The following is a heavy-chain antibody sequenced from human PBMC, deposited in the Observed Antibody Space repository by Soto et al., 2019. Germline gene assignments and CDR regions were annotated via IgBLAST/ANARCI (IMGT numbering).Heavy chain of an antibody. Sequence: QMQLQESGPGLVKPSETLSLTCTVSGGSISSSSYYWGWIRQPPGKGLEWIVSIYYSGSTYYTPSLKSRVTISVDTSRNQFSLKLSSVTAADTAVYYCAKYGLDVWGEGTKVTVSS. J-gene: IGHJ6*04. CDR3: AKYGLDV. V-gene: IGHV4-39*01. CDR2: IYYSGST. CDR1: GGSISSSSYY.